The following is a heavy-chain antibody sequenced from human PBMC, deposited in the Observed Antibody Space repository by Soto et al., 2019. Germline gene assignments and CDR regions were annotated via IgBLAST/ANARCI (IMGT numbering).Heavy chain of an antibody. CDR2: LSRSGGAT. J-gene: IGHJ5*02. CDR3: SKGEMSTIRNSFDP. V-gene: IGHV3-23*01. D-gene: IGHD1-7*01. Sequence: GGSLRLSCTASGFNTTFYSMSWVRQTPGKGLEWVAALSRSGGATYYADSVRGRFTISRDASKDTLFLQMSNLRAEDTALYYCSKGEMSTIRNSFDPWGQGTLVTVSS. CDR1: GFNTTFYS.